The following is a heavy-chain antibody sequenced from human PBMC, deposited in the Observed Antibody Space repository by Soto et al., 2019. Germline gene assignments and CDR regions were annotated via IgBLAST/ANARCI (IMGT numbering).Heavy chain of an antibody. J-gene: IGHJ6*02. V-gene: IGHV4-4*07. Sequence: XGTLSLTCTVSEGSITNYYWSGIRQPAGKGLEWIGRIYVSGNTNYNPSLKSRVTMSVDSSKNQFSLRLSSVTAADTAVYYCARSDYGAYYYGMDVWGQGTTVTVS. CDR2: IYVSGNT. CDR1: EGSITNYY. D-gene: IGHD4-17*01. CDR3: ARSDYGAYYYGMDV.